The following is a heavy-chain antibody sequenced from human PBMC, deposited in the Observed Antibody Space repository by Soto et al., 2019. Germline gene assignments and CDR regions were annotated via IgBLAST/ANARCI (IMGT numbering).Heavy chain of an antibody. CDR2: VDSDGSST. V-gene: IGHV3-74*01. J-gene: IGHJ4*02. D-gene: IGHD3-22*01. CDR1: GFTFSSYW. Sequence: GSLRLSCAASGFTFSSYWMHWVRQAPGKGLVWVSRVDSDGSSTSCAYSGQRLCTLSRDNAKNTLDLQMNSLRAEDTAVYYCARGYYDSSGYPYDYWGQGTLVTVTS. CDR3: ARGYYDSSGYPYDY.